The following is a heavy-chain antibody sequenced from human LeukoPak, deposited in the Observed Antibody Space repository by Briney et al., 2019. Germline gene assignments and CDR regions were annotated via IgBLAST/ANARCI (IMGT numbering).Heavy chain of an antibody. CDR2: ISGSGGST. Sequence: GGSLRLSCAASGFTFSSYAMSWVRQAPGKGLEWVSAISGSGGSTYYADSVKGRFTISRDNSKNTLYLQMNSLRAEDTAVYYCAKGDTAMGPIYYYYGMDVWGQGTTVTVSS. CDR1: GFTFSSYA. J-gene: IGHJ6*02. D-gene: IGHD5-18*01. V-gene: IGHV3-23*01. CDR3: AKGDTAMGPIYYYYGMDV.